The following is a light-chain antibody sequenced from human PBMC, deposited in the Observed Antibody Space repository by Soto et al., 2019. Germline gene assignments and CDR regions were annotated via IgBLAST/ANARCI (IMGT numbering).Light chain of an antibody. Sequence: DIQLTQSPSFLSASVGDTVTFTCRASQGINTFLAWYQQRPGKAPKLLISDASTLESGVPSRFSGSGSGTEFTLTISSLQPEDFATYCCQQLITYPITFGQGTRLEIK. CDR1: QGINTF. CDR3: QQLITYPIT. CDR2: DAS. J-gene: IGKJ5*01. V-gene: IGKV1-9*01.